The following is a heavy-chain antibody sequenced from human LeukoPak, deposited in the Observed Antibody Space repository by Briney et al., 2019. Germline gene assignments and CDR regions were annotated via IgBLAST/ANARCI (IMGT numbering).Heavy chain of an antibody. J-gene: IGHJ6*04. Sequence: SVKVSCKASGGTFSSYAISWVRQAPGQGLEWMGGIIPIFGTANYAQKFQGRVTITADKSTSTAYMELSSLRSEDTAVCYCARATYYDILTGYLYYYYGMDVWGKGTTVTVSS. CDR2: IIPIFGTA. V-gene: IGHV1-69*06. CDR3: ARATYYDILTGYLYYYYGMDV. D-gene: IGHD3-9*01. CDR1: GGTFSSYA.